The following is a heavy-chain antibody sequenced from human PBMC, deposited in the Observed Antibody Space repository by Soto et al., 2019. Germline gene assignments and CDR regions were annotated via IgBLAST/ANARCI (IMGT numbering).Heavy chain of an antibody. CDR2: IYYSGST. V-gene: IGHV4-30-4*02. J-gene: IGHJ3*02. CDR3: AKELELHAFDI. D-gene: IGHD1-7*01. CDR1: RGPISSGDYY. Sequence: SDTLSPTCTVSRGPISSGDYYWSWIRQPPGKGLEWIGYIYYSGSTYYNPSLKSRVTISVDTSKNQFSLKLSSVTAADTAVYYCAKELELHAFDIWGQGTMVT.